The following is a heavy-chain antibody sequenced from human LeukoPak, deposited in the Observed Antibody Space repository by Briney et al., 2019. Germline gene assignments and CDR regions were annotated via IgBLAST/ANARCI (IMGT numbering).Heavy chain of an antibody. J-gene: IGHJ6*03. CDR1: GFNFSGSA. V-gene: IGHV3-73*01. Sequence: GGSLRLSRAASGFNFSGSAMHWVRQASGKGLEWVGRVRSKANSYATASAPSVKGRFTISRDDSRNTAYLQMHSLKTEDTAVYYCTRPTAGSSGWYGEYYYYYMDVWGKGTTVTVSS. CDR3: TRPTAGSSGWYGEYYYYYMDV. D-gene: IGHD6-19*01. CDR2: VRSKANSYAT.